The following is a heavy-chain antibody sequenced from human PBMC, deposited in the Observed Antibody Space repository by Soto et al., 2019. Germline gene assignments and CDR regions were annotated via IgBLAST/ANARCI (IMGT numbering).Heavy chain of an antibody. J-gene: IGHJ3*02. Sequence: PGGSLRLSCAASGFTFSSYAMSWVRQAPGKGLEWVSAISGSGGSTYYADSVKGRFTISRDNSKNTLYLQMNSLRAEDTVVYYCAKWHAGATGVGGDAFDIWGQGTMVTVSS. D-gene: IGHD1-26*01. CDR3: AKWHAGATGVGGDAFDI. V-gene: IGHV3-23*01. CDR2: ISGSGGST. CDR1: GFTFSSYA.